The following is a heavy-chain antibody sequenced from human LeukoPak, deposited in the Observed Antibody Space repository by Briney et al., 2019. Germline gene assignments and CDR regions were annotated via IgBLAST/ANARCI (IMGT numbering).Heavy chain of an antibody. CDR2: INPNTGEI. V-gene: IGHV1-2*02. CDR3: ARGWAARPSYYYYYYMDV. CDR1: GYTFTGYY. D-gene: IGHD6-6*01. J-gene: IGHJ6*03. Sequence: ASVKVSCKTSGYTFTGYYMNWVRQAPGQGLEWMGWINPNTGEINYAQKFQGRVTMTRDTSISTAYMELSRLRSDDTAVYYCARGWAARPSYYYYYYMDVWGKGTTVTVSS.